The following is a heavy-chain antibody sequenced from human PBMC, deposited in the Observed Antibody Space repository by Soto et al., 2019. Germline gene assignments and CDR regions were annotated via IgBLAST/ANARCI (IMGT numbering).Heavy chain of an antibody. D-gene: IGHD1-7*01. Sequence: EVQLEESGGGLIQPGGSLRLSCAASGFTVSSNYMSWVRQAPGKGLEWVSVIYSSGSTKYADSVKGRVTISRDNSKNTLYLQMNSLRAEDTAVYYCARARYNWNYPTWFDPWGQGTLVTVSS. CDR3: ARARYNWNYPTWFDP. CDR2: IYSSGST. CDR1: GFTVSSNY. J-gene: IGHJ5*02. V-gene: IGHV3-53*01.